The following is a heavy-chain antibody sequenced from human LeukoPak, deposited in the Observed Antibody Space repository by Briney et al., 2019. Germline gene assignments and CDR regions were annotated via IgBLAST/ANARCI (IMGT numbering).Heavy chain of an antibody. V-gene: IGHV4-61*01. Sequence: PSETLSLTSTVSGGSVSSDSYYWSWIRQPPGKGLEWIGYIHNRGRTNYNPSLRSRVTISVDTSKNQFSLHLNSVTPEDTAVYYCARQGIRRFDPWGEGTLVSASS. J-gene: IGHJ5*02. CDR2: IHNRGRT. CDR1: GGSVSSDSYY. CDR3: ARQGIRRFDP.